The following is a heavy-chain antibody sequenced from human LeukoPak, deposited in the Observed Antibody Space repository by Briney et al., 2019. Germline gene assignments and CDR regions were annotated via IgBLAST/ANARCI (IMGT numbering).Heavy chain of an antibody. CDR2: ISSSGSTI. J-gene: IGHJ3*02. Sequence: GKSLRLSCAASGFTFSSYEMNWVRQAPGKGLEWVSYISSSGSTIYYADSVKGRFTISRDNAKNSLYLQMNSLRAEDTAVYYCATLSGSPPRAYDIWGQGTMVTVSS. V-gene: IGHV3-48*03. CDR1: GFTFSSYE. CDR3: ATLSGSPPRAYDI. D-gene: IGHD1-26*01.